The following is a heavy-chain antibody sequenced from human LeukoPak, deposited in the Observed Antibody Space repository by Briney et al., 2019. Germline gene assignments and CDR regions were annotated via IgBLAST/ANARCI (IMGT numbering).Heavy chain of an antibody. V-gene: IGHV4-4*07. Sequence: SSETLSLTCTVSGGSISSYYWSWIRQPAGKALEWIGRIYTSESTNYNPSLKSRVTMSVDTSKNQFSLKLSSVTAADTAVYYCARAGYSSGWYAFDPWGQGTLVTVSS. CDR1: GGSISSYY. D-gene: IGHD6-19*01. J-gene: IGHJ5*02. CDR3: ARAGYSSGWYAFDP. CDR2: IYTSEST.